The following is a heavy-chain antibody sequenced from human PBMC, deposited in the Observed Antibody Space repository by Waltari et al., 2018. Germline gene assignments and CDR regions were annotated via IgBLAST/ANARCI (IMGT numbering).Heavy chain of an antibody. V-gene: IGHV3-72*01. D-gene: IGHD1-26*01. CDR3: SSRHSGSSDY. J-gene: IGHJ4*02. CDR1: GFTFRDHY. CDR2: SRNKAQGYIT. Sequence: EVQLVESGGGLVQPGGSLRLSCAISGFTFRDHYIDWVRQAPGKGLEWVGRSRNKAQGYITEYAASVKGRFMISRDDSKNSLYLQMDSLKTEDTAMYYCSSRHSGSSDYWGQGTLVTVSS.